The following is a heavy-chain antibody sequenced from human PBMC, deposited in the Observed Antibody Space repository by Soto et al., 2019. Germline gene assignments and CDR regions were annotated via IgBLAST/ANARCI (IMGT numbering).Heavy chain of an antibody. D-gene: IGHD6-25*01. CDR1: GLSLTTSGGG. CDR3: GPRKSGLDCRNAFDD. Sequence: SGPTLINPTHTLTLTCTFSGLSLTTSGGGVGWIRQPPGKAREWLALIYWDDDKLYSPSRKSKLTITKDTSKNQVGRTRTNMETADNATFYCGPRKSGLDCRNAFDDWGQGTMVTVSS. J-gene: IGHJ4*02. V-gene: IGHV2-5*02. CDR2: IYWDDDK.